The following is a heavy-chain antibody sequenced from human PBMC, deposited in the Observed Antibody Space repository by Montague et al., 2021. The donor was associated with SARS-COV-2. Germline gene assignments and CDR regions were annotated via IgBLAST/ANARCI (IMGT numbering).Heavy chain of an antibody. V-gene: IGHV4-39*01. CDR1: SGSISSSSYY. D-gene: IGHD2-15*01. CDR2: IYYSGST. Sequence: SETLSLTCTVSSGSISSSSYYWGWIRQPPGKGLEWIGSIYYSGSTYYNPSLKSRVTISVDTSKNQFSLKLSSVTAADTAVYYCARQEPIVVVVAAARGWFDPWGQGTLVTVSS. J-gene: IGHJ5*02. CDR3: ARQEPIVVVVAAARGWFDP.